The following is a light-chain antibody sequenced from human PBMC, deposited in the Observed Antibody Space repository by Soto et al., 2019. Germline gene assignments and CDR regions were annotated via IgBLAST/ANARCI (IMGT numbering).Light chain of an antibody. CDR1: HGIDNH. J-gene: IGKJ4*02. Sequence: DIQMTQSPSSLHASVGDRVTSTCGASHGIDNHVAGFQHKPAKAPNLLIYAASTLQSGVPSRFTGSGSGTDFTLTIGSLQPEDAAIYYCQKCKVAPLTFWGGTKVDMK. V-gene: IGKV1-27*01. CDR2: AAS. CDR3: QKCKVAPLT.